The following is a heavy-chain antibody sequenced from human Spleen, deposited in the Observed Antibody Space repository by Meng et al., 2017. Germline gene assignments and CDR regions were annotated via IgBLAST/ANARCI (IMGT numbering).Heavy chain of an antibody. J-gene: IGHJ4*01. CDR3: ARDPTGVGYFDY. CDR2: VIAGSGQT. Sequence: QVQLVQSEAEVMKSGASVGISCKASGYTFTTYTIQWARQAPGQSLEWMGWVIAGSGQTRYSQKLQGRVAITRDTSASTVYMDLSSLISEDTAVYYCARDPTGVGYFDYWGHGSLVTVSS. V-gene: IGHV1-3*01. D-gene: IGHD3-22*01. CDR1: GYTFTTYT.